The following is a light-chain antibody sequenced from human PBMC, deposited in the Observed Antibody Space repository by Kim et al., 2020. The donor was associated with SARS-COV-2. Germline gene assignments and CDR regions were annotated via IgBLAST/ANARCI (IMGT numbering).Light chain of an antibody. CDR2: GAS. V-gene: IGKV3-20*01. CDR1: QSVSSNY. J-gene: IGKJ1*01. CDR3: QQYSSSPAT. Sequence: EIVLTQSPGTLSLSPGERATLSCRASQSVSSNYLAWYQQKHGQAPRLLIYGASSRATGIPDRFSGSGSGTDFTLTITRLEPEDFAVYYCQQYSSSPATFGQGTKVEI.